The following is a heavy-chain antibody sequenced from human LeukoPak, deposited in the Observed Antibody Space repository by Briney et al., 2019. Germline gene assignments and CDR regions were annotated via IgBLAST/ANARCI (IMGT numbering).Heavy chain of an antibody. D-gene: IGHD3-3*01. Sequence: SETLSLTCTVSGGSISSSSYYWGWIRQPPGKGLEWIGSIYYSGSTYYNPSLKSRVTISVDTSKNQFSLKLSSVTVADTAVYYCARRVITIFGVVINYGMDVWGQGTTVTVSS. CDR3: ARRVITIFGVVINYGMDV. CDR2: IYYSGST. V-gene: IGHV4-39*01. CDR1: GGSISSSSYY. J-gene: IGHJ6*02.